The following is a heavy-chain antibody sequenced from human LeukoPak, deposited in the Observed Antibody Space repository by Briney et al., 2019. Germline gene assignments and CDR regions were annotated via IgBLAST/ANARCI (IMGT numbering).Heavy chain of an antibody. CDR1: GFTFSSYA. D-gene: IGHD1-26*01. V-gene: IGHV3-23*01. CDR3: ANPVGATFN. CDR2: IGGSSDST. J-gene: IGHJ4*02. Sequence: GGCLRLSCAASGFTFSSYAMSWVRKAPGKGREWGSGIGGSSDSTYYADSVKGRFTISRDNSKNTLYLQMNSLRAEDTAVYYCANPVGATFNWGQGTLVTVSS.